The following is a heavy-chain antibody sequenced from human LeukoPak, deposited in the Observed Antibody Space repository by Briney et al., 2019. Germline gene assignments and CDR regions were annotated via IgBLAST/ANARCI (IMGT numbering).Heavy chain of an antibody. J-gene: IGHJ4*02. Sequence: PGESLKISCKDSGYIFTNYWIGWVRQMPGKGLEWMGIIHSADSNTKYSPSFQGQVTISADKSISTAYLQWSGLKASDTAMYYCAGARHGDYRWDYWGQGTLVTVSS. D-gene: IGHD4-17*01. CDR1: GYIFTNYW. CDR3: AGARHGDYRWDY. V-gene: IGHV5-51*01. CDR2: IHSADSNT.